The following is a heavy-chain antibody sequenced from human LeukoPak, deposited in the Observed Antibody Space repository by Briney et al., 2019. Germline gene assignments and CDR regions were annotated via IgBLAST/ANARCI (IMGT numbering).Heavy chain of an antibody. D-gene: IGHD2-2*01. CDR3: ARDPHRLSPIVVVPAATSAPYFGY. J-gene: IGHJ4*02. V-gene: IGHV1-18*01. CDR2: ISAYNGNT. CDR1: GYTFTSYG. Sequence: ASGKVSCKASGYTFTSYGISWVRQAPGQGLEWMGWISAYNGNTNYSQKLQGRVTMTTDTSTSTAYMELRSLRSDDTAVYYCARDPHRLSPIVVVPAATSAPYFGYWGQGTLVTVSS.